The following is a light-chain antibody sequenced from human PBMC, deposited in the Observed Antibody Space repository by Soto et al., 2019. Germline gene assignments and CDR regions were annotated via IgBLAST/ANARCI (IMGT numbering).Light chain of an antibody. V-gene: IGKV1-5*03. CDR2: KAS. CDR3: QQYNSYSPLT. Sequence: DIQMTQSPSTLSASVGDRVTITCRASQSISSWLAWYQQKPGKAPKLLIYKASSLESGVPSRFSGSGSGTEFTLTISSLQPDDFATYYCQQYNSYSPLTFGGGTNV. CDR1: QSISSW. J-gene: IGKJ4*01.